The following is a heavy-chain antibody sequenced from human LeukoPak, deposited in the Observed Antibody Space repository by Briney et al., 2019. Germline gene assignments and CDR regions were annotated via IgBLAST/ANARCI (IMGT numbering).Heavy chain of an antibody. D-gene: IGHD3-22*01. CDR1: VYTFTSYA. J-gene: IGHJ3*02. V-gene: IGHV1-8*02. CDR3: AREKYYYDSSGYYYGSNAFEI. CDR2: VNPNRGNT. Sequence: GASVKVSCKASVYTFTSYAMHWVRQAPGQRLECMGWVNPNRGNTGCAQKFQGRVTMTRNTSISTAYMELSSLRSEDTAVYYCAREKYYYDSSGYYYGSNAFEIWGQGKMVTVSS.